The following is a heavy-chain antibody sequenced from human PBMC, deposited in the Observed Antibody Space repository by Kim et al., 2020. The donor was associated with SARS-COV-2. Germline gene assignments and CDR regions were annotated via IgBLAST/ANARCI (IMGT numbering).Heavy chain of an antibody. CDR3: ARSDYGDYDHYAFDI. D-gene: IGHD4-17*01. Sequence: PSLKSRVTMSVATSKNQFALKLSSVTASDTAVYYCARSDYGDYDHYAFDIWGQGTMVTVSS. V-gene: IGHV4-31*02. J-gene: IGHJ3*02.